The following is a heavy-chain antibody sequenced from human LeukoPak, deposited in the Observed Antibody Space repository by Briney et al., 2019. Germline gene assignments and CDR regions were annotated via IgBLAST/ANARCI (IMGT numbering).Heavy chain of an antibody. Sequence: GGSLRLSCAASGFTFSNYEMNWVRQAPGEGLEWGSYISSSGSTIYYAGSVKGRFTISRDNAKNSLYLQMNSLRAEDTAVYYCARDPRYYYDSSGSLWGQGTLVTVSS. V-gene: IGHV3-48*03. D-gene: IGHD3-22*01. J-gene: IGHJ4*02. CDR1: GFTFSNYE. CDR2: ISSSGSTI. CDR3: ARDPRYYYDSSGSL.